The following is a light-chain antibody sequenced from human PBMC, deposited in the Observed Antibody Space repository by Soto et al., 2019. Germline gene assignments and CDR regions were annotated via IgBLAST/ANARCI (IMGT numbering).Light chain of an antibody. CDR3: QQRSDWPPIT. CDR1: QSVSSY. V-gene: IGKV3-11*01. CDR2: DGS. Sequence: EIVLTQSPATLSLSPGERTTLSCWASQSVSSYLAWYQHKPGQAPRLLIYDGSNRATGIPARFSGSGSGTDFTLTISSLEPEDFAVYYCQQRSDWPPITFGQGTRLEIK. J-gene: IGKJ5*01.